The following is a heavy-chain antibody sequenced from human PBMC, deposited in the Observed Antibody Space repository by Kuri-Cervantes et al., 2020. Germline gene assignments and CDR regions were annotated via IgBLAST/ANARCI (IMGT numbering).Heavy chain of an antibody. J-gene: IGHJ3*02. V-gene: IGHV4-38-2*01. CDR2: IYHSGST. CDR1: GYSISSGYY. Sequence: SETLSPTCAVSGYSISSGYYWGWIRQPPGKGLEWIVSIYHSGSTYYNPSLKSRVTISVDTSKNQFSLKLSSVTAADTAVYYCARGIPVDAFDIWGQGTMVTVSS. CDR3: ARGIPVDAFDI.